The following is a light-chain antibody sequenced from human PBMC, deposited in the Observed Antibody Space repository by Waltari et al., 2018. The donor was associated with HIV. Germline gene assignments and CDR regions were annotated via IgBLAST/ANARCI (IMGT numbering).Light chain of an antibody. J-gene: IGLJ1*01. Sequence: QSALTQPPSASGSPGQSVTISCTGTSSDIGGYNYVSCYQQHPGKAPKLLIYEVTKRPSGVPDRFSGSKSGNTASLTVSGLQPEDEADYYCGSYTDTNNHYVFGTGTKVT. CDR2: EVT. CDR3: GSYTDTNNHYV. CDR1: SSDIGGYNY. V-gene: IGLV2-8*01.